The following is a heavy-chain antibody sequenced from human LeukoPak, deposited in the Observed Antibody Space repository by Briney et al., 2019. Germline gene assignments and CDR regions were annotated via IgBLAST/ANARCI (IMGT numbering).Heavy chain of an antibody. CDR2: ISSSSSYI. CDR1: GFTFSSYA. D-gene: IGHD3-22*01. J-gene: IGHJ4*02. Sequence: SGGSLRLSCAASGFTFSSYAMSWVRQAPGKGLEWVSSISSSSSYIYYADSVKGRFTISRDNAKNSLYLQMNSLRAEDTAVYYCATYYYDSSGYQVLDYWGQGTLVTVSS. V-gene: IGHV3-21*01. CDR3: ATYYYDSSGYQVLDY.